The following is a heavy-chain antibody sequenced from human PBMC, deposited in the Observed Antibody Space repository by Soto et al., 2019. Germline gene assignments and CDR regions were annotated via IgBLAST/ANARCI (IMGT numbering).Heavy chain of an antibody. J-gene: IGHJ4*02. Sequence: QVHLVQSGAEVKKPGASVKVSCKGSGYAFTTYGITWVGQAPGQGLEWMGWISAHNGNTNYAQKLQGRVTVTRDTSTHTAYMERSSLRSDATALYYCARGRYGDYWGQGALVTVSS. CDR2: ISAHNGNT. CDR3: ARGRYGDY. CDR1: GYAFTTYG. D-gene: IGHD1-1*01. V-gene: IGHV1-18*01.